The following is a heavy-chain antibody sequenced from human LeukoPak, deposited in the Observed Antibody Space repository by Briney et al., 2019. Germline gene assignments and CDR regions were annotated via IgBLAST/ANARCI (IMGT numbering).Heavy chain of an antibody. D-gene: IGHD3-22*01. Sequence: ASEKVSCKASGYTFTSFAMNWVRQAPGQGLEWIVWINTNTGNPTYAQGFTGRFVFSLDTSVSTACLQISSLKAEDTAVYYCARESPYYYDSSDYSGEPDYWGQGTLVTVSS. J-gene: IGHJ4*02. CDR2: INTNTGNP. CDR1: GYTFTSFA. V-gene: IGHV7-4-1*02. CDR3: ARESPYYYDSSDYSGEPDY.